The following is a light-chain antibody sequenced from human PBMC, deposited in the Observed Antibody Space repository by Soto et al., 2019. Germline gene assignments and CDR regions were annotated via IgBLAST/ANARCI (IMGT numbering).Light chain of an antibody. CDR2: EVT. V-gene: IGLV2-14*01. Sequence: QSALTQPASVSASPGQSIAISCSGTSSDVGAYDYVSWYQHHPGKAPKLIIYEVTYRPSGVSNRFSASKSGNTASLTISGRQAEDEADYYCSSYTRSSTYVFGTGTKVTVL. CDR3: SSYTRSSTYV. J-gene: IGLJ1*01. CDR1: SSDVGAYDY.